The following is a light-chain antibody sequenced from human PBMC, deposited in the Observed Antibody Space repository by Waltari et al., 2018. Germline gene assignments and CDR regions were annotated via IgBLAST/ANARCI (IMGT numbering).Light chain of an antibody. Sequence: DIVMTQSPDSLAVSLGERATINCKSSQSVLYSSNNKNYLAWYQQKPGQPPKLLIYWASTRESGVPDRFSGSGSGTDFTLTISSLQAEEVAVYYCQQYYSTVTFGGGTKVEIK. CDR1: QSVLYSSNNKNY. J-gene: IGKJ4*01. CDR2: WAS. CDR3: QQYYSTVT. V-gene: IGKV4-1*01.